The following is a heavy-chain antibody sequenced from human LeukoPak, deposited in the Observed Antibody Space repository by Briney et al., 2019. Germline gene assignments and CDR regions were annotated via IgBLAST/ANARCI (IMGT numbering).Heavy chain of an antibody. CDR1: GFTFSSYAM. J-gene: IGHJ4*02. D-gene: IGHD4-17*01. Sequence: GSLRLSCAASGFTFSSYAMSWVRQAPGKGLEWIGEIYHSGSTNYNPSLKSRVTISVDKSKNQFSLKLSSVTAADTAVYYCASVGYGEEEYWGQGTLVTVPS. V-gene: IGHV4-4*02. CDR2: IYHSGST. CDR3: ASVGYGEEEY.